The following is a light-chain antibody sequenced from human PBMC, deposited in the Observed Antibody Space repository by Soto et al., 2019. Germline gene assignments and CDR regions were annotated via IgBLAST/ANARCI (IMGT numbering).Light chain of an antibody. V-gene: IGKV3-20*01. CDR1: QSVSSSY. CDR3: QQYGSSPPIT. Sequence: EIVLTQSPGTLSLSPGERATLSCRASQSVSSSYLAWYQQKPGQAPRPLIYGASSRATGIPDRFSGSGSVTDFTLTISRLEAEALAVYYCQQYGSSPPITCGPGTKVDIK. CDR2: GAS. J-gene: IGKJ3*01.